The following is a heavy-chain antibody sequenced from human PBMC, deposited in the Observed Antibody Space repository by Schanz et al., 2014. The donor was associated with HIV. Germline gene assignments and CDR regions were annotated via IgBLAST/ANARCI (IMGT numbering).Heavy chain of an antibody. CDR1: GFTFSTYG. J-gene: IGHJ6*02. D-gene: IGHD3-10*01. Sequence: QVQLVESGGRVVQPGRSLRLSCAASGFTFSTYGMHGGGNDPATGREWVAVIWYDGSNKYYADSVKGRFTISRDNSKNTLYLQMNSLRAEDTAVYYCARGSGPYYYYYGMDVWGPCSTVTVSS. CDR2: IWYDGSNK. CDR3: ARGSGPYYYYYGMDV. V-gene: IGHV3-33*01.